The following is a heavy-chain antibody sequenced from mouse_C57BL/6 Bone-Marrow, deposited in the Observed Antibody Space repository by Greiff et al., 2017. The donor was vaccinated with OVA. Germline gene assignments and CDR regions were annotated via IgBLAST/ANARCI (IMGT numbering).Heavy chain of an antibody. D-gene: IGHD1-1*01. J-gene: IGHJ1*03. V-gene: IGHV5-17*01. CDR3: ATGSSYDGYFDV. CDR1: GFTFSDYG. Sequence: EVKVVESGGGLVKPGGSLKLSCAASGFTFSDYGMHWVRQAPEKGLEWVAYISSGSSTIYYADTVKGRFTISRDNAKNTLFLQMTSLRSEDTAMYYCATGSSYDGYFDVWVTGTTVTVSS. CDR2: ISSGSSTI.